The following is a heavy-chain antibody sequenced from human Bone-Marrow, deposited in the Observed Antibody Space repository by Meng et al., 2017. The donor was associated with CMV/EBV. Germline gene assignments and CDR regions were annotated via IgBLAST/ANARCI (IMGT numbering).Heavy chain of an antibody. CDR3: ARDPRSRDGYEHGFDY. J-gene: IGHJ4*02. CDR2: IIPILGIA. D-gene: IGHD5-24*01. CDR1: GGTFSSYT. V-gene: IGHV1-69*04. Sequence: SEKVSCKASGGTFSSYTISWVRQAPGHGLEWMGRIIPILGIANYAQKFQGRVTITADKSTSTAYMGLSSLRSEDTAVYYCARDPRSRDGYEHGFDYWGQGTLVTVSS.